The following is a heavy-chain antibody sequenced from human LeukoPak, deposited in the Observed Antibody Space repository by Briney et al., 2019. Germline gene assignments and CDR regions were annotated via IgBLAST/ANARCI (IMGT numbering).Heavy chain of an antibody. V-gene: IGHV1-18*01. D-gene: IGHD6-19*01. Sequence: ASVKVCCKASGYTFTNYGISWVRQAPGQGLEWMGWISPYNGNANYAQKLQDRVTMTTDTSTSTAYMELRSLRSDDTAVYYCARGMEQWLVTGFAYWGQGTLVTVSS. CDR1: GYTFTNYG. CDR2: ISPYNGNA. CDR3: ARGMEQWLVTGFAY. J-gene: IGHJ4*02.